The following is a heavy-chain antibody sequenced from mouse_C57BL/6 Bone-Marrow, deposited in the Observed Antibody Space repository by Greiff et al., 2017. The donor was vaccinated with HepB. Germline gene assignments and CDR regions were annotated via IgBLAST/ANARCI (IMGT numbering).Heavy chain of an antibody. Sequence: QVQLKESGPELVKPGASVKISCKASGYTFTDYYINWVKQRPGQGLEWIGWIFPGSGSTYYNEKFKGKATLTVDTSSSTAYMLLSSLTSEDSAVYFCARFITTLVAPDYWGQGTTLTVSS. CDR3: ARFITTLVAPDY. CDR1: GYTFTDYY. CDR2: IFPGSGST. D-gene: IGHD1-1*01. J-gene: IGHJ2*01. V-gene: IGHV1-75*01.